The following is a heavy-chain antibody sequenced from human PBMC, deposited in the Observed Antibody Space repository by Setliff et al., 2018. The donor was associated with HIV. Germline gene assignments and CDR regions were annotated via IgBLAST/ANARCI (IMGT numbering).Heavy chain of an antibody. V-gene: IGHV2-5*08. CDR2: IYWDDDK. Sequence: KPSETLSLTCTVSGGSISSYYWSWIRQPPGKALEWLALIYWDDDKRYNPSLKTRLTITKDTSKNQVVLTMTNMDPVDTATYYCAHQELGYCSGGSCPPPHAFDVWGQGTMVTVSS. CDR1: GGSISSYYW. CDR3: AHQELGYCSGGSCPPPHAFDV. D-gene: IGHD2-15*01. J-gene: IGHJ3*01.